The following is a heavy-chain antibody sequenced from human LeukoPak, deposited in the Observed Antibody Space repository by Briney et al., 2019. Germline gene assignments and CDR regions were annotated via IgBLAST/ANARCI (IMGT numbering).Heavy chain of an antibody. CDR1: GFAFSNYA. CDR2: INTNGGST. J-gene: IGHJ5*02. D-gene: IGHD3-22*01. V-gene: IGHV3-64D*09. CDR3: VKLDWGYYYDT. Sequence: PGGSLRLSCSASGFAFSNYAMHWVRQAPGKGLEYVSAINTNGGSTYYADSVKGRFTICRDNSKNTLYLQMSSLRAEDTALYYCVKLDWGYYYDTWGQGTLVTVSS.